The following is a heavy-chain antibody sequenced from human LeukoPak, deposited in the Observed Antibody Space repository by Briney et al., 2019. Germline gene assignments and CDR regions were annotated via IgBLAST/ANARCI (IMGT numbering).Heavy chain of an antibody. V-gene: IGHV3-30*04. J-gene: IGHJ4*02. CDR1: GFTFSSYA. Sequence: GGSLRLSCAASGFTFSSYAVHWVRQAPGKGVEWVAVISYDGSNKYYADSVKGRFTISRDNSNNTLYLQMHSLRAEDTAVYYCARDSPIARGWYYFDYWGQGTLVTVSS. D-gene: IGHD6-19*01. CDR2: ISYDGSNK. CDR3: ARDSPIARGWYYFDY.